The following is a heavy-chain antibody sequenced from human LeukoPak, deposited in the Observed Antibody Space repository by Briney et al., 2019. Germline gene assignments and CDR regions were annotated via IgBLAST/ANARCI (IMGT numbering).Heavy chain of an antibody. CDR3: ARWGNTYYYDSSGYYY. CDR2: IYHSGSS. Sequence: SETLSLTCTVSGGSISSYYWGWIRQPPGKGLEWIGSIYHSGSSYYNPSLKSRLTISVDTSKNQFSLKLSSVTAADTAVYYCARWGNTYYYDSSGYYYWGQGTLVTVSS. V-gene: IGHV4-38-2*02. CDR1: GGSISSYY. D-gene: IGHD3-22*01. J-gene: IGHJ4*02.